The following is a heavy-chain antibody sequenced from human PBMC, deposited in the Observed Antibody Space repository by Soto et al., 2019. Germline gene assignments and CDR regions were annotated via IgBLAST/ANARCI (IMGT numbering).Heavy chain of an antibody. D-gene: IGHD3-22*01. CDR3: ARKDKSGYFNWFDP. V-gene: IGHV5-51*01. Sequence: GECLKISCRTSGYRFTSYCSAWVRQMPCKGLEWMGIIFPSDSDTRYSPSFQGQVTISADRSTSTVFLQWASLKASDTAVYFCARKDKSGYFNWFDPWAQATLVTVSS. CDR2: IFPSDSDT. CDR1: GYRFTSYC. J-gene: IGHJ5*02.